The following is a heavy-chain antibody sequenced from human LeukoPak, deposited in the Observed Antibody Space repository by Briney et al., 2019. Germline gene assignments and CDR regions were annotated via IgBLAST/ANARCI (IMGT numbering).Heavy chain of an antibody. CDR2: IRYDGSKK. CDR1: GFTFSSYG. CDR3: ARPDILTGSYFDY. J-gene: IGHJ4*02. Sequence: QSGGSLRLSCAASGFTFSSYGMHWVRQAPGKGLEWVAFIRYDGSKKYYADSVKGRFTISRDNSKNTLYLQMNSLRAEDTAVYYCARPDILTGSYFDYWGQGTLVTVSP. V-gene: IGHV3-30*02. D-gene: IGHD3-9*01.